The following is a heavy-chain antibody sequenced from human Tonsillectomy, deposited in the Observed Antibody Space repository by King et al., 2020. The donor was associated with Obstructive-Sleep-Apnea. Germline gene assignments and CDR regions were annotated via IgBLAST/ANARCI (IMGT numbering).Heavy chain of an antibody. D-gene: IGHD3-3*02. V-gene: IGHV3-74*03. J-gene: IGHJ6*02. Sequence: VQLVESGGGLVQPGGSLRLSCAASGFTFSSYWMQWVCQAPGTGLVWVSRINSDGSSTTYADSVEGRFTISRDNAKNTLFLQMNSLRAEDTAVYYCARVAFSSPHFYYCGMDVWGQGTTVTVSS. CDR3: ARVAFSSPHFYYCGMDV. CDR1: GFTFSSYW. CDR2: INSDGSST.